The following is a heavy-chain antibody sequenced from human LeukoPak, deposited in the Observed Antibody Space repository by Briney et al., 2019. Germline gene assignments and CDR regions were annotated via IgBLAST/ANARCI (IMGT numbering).Heavy chain of an antibody. CDR3: ARGGVVGGRFGE. Sequence: DPGGSLRLSCAASGFTFSSYGMHWVRQAPGKGLEWVAFIRYDGSNKYYADSVKGRFTISRDNAKNSLYLQMNSLRAEDTAVYYCARGGVVGGRFGEWGQGTLVTVSS. CDR1: GFTFSSYG. V-gene: IGHV3-30*02. D-gene: IGHD1-26*01. CDR2: IRYDGSNK. J-gene: IGHJ4*02.